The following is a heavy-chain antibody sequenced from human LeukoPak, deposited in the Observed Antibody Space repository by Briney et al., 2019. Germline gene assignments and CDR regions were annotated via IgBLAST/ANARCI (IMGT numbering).Heavy chain of an antibody. CDR2: ISSDNSII. Sequence: PGGSLRLSCAASGFTFSNFGMNWVRQAPGKGLEWVSYISSDNSIIYYADSVTGRFTISRDNAKNSLYLQMNSLRVEDTAVYYCALAAAATPIDYWGQGTLVTVSS. J-gene: IGHJ4*02. V-gene: IGHV3-48*04. CDR1: GFTFSNFG. D-gene: IGHD6-13*01. CDR3: ALAAAATPIDY.